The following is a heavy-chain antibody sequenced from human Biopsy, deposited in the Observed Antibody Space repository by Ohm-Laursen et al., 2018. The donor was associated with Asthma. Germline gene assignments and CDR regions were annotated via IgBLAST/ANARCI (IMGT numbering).Heavy chain of an antibody. CDR3: ARVMELELLDY. J-gene: IGHJ4*02. CDR2: ISSSGATI. V-gene: IGHV3-11*01. Sequence: SLRPSCAASGFTFSSYWMSWVRQAPGKGLEWVSYISSSGATIYYADSVRGRFTISRDNAKNSLYLQMNSLRAEDTAVYYCARVMELELLDYWGQGTLVTISS. CDR1: GFTFSSYW. D-gene: IGHD1-7*01.